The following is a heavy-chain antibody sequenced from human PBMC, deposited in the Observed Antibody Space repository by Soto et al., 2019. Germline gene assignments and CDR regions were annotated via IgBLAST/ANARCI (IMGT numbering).Heavy chain of an antibody. J-gene: IGHJ6*01. CDR2: FSGSGGGT. V-gene: IGHV3-23*01. Sequence: EVQLLDSGGGLVQPGGSLRLSCVTSGFTFITYAMRWVRQAPGKGLEWVSTFSGSGGGTYYADSVKGRFTISRDNSRNPVFLQMKSLRGEDTAIFFCVKRSRAWRKLPLSKFYLWGPGIPVTVFS. CDR1: GFTFITYA. D-gene: IGHD3-3*01. CDR3: VKRSRAWRKLPLSKFYL.